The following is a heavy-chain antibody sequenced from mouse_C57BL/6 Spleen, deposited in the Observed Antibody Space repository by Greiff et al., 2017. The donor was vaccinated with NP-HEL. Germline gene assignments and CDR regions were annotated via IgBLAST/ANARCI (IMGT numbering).Heavy chain of an antibody. CDR3: ARNYGSSYPFDY. V-gene: IGHV1-50*01. J-gene: IGHJ2*01. D-gene: IGHD1-1*01. Sequence: QVQLQQPGAELVKPGASVKLSCKASGYTFTSYWMQWVKQRPGQGLEWIGEIDPSDSYTNYNQKFKGKATLTVDTSSSTAYMQLSSLTSEDSAVYDCARNYGSSYPFDYWGQGTTLTVSS. CDR1: GYTFTSYW. CDR2: IDPSDSYT.